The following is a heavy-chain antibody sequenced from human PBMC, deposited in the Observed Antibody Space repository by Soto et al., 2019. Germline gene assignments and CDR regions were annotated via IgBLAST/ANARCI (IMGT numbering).Heavy chain of an antibody. J-gene: IGHJ6*03. D-gene: IGHD3-10*01. Sequence: SETLSLTCTVSGGSISSSSYYWGWIRQPPGKGLEWIGSIYYSGSTYYNPSLKSRVTISVDTSKNQFSLKLSSVTAADTAVYYCARHPLSSSYYYYYYMDVWGKGTTVTVSS. V-gene: IGHV4-39*01. CDR1: GGSISSSSYY. CDR3: ARHPLSSSYYYYYYMDV. CDR2: IYYSGST.